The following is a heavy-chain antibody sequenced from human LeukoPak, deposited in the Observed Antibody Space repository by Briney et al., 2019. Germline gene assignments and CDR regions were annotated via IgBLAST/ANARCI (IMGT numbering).Heavy chain of an antibody. CDR2: IYSGGST. Sequence: GGSLRLSCASSGFTVSSNYMSWVRQAPGKGLEWVSVIYSGGSTNYTGSVKGRFTISRDNSKNTLYLQMDSLRAEDTAVYYCATGGIAVNFDYWGQGTLVTVSS. V-gene: IGHV3-53*01. J-gene: IGHJ4*02. CDR3: ATGGIAVNFDY. D-gene: IGHD6-19*01. CDR1: GFTVSSNY.